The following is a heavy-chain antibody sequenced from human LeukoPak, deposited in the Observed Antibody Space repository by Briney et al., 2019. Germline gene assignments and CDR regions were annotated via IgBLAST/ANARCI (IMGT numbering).Heavy chain of an antibody. V-gene: IGHV3-21*01. D-gene: IGHD5-12*01. J-gene: IGHJ4*02. CDR2: ISSSSSYI. CDR3: ASQDRGGYDGPVDY. Sequence: GGSLRLSCAASGFTFSSHGMNWVRQAPGKGLEWVSSISSSSSYIYYADSVKGRFTISRDNAKNSLYLQMNSLRAEDTAVYYCASQDRGGYDGPVDYWGQGTLVTVSS. CDR1: GFTFSSHG.